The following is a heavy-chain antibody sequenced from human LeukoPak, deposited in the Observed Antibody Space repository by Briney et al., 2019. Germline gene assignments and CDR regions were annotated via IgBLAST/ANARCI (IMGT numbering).Heavy chain of an antibody. CDR1: GFAFSSYG. CDR2: LTSSGDST. CDR3: AKDHGLRYFDWFDP. J-gene: IGHJ5*02. Sequence: GGSLRLSCEASGFAFSSYGMSWVRQAPGKGLEWVSALTSSGDSTYYADSVKGRFTISRDNSENTVYLQMNSLRAEDTAVYYCAKDHGLRYFDWFDPWGQGTLVIVSS. V-gene: IGHV3-23*01. D-gene: IGHD3-9*01.